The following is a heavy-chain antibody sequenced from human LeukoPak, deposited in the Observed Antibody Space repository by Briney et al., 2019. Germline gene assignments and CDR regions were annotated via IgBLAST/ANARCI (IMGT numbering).Heavy chain of an antibody. CDR3: AARIAVASVVDY. D-gene: IGHD6-19*01. CDR2: IGTSSTTI. Sequence: PGGSLRLSCAASGFTFSSYTMNWVRQPPGKGLEWVSNIGTSSTTIYYADSVKGRFTISRDNAKNSLYLQMNSLRAEDTAVYYCAARIAVASVVDYWGQGTLVTVSS. J-gene: IGHJ4*02. CDR1: GFTFSSYT. V-gene: IGHV3-48*01.